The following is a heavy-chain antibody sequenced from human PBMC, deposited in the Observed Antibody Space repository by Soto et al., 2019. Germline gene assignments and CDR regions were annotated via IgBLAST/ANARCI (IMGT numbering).Heavy chain of an antibody. CDR2: FIPIFPTP. D-gene: IGHD5-12*01. CDR1: GGTFSTSA. CDR3: ARDKVRLQLGGNYYYILDV. J-gene: IGHJ6*02. V-gene: IGHV1-69*12. Sequence: QVQLEQSGAEVKKPGSSVKVSCKASGGTFSTSAISWVRQAPGQGLEWMGGFIPIFPTPDYAHKFQGRLTITADESTSTAYREFIGLKSDDTAVYYCARDKVRLQLGGNYYYILDVWGQGTRVTVSS.